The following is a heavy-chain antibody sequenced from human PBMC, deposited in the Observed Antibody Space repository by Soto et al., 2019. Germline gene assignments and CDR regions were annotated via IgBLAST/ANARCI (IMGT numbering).Heavy chain of an antibody. CDR1: GFTFSSYG. Sequence: GGSLRLSCAASGFTFSSYGMHWVRQAPGKGLEWVAVIWYDGSNKYYADSVKGRFTISRDNSKNTLYLQMKSLRAEDTAVYYCARELQYSSSPYFDYWGQGTLVTVSS. J-gene: IGHJ4*02. V-gene: IGHV3-33*01. CDR2: IWYDGSNK. D-gene: IGHD6-6*01. CDR3: ARELQYSSSPYFDY.